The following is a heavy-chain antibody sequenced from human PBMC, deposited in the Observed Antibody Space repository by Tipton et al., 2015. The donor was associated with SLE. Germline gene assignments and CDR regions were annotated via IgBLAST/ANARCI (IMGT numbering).Heavy chain of an antibody. D-gene: IGHD5/OR15-5a*01. CDR1: GYTFRDYF. CDR2: VDPGDDET. CDR3: STRGTGSLYEQQF. J-gene: IGHJ4*02. Sequence: QLVQSGAEVTKPGATVKISCKVSGYTFRDYFIHWVRQAPGKGFEWMGLVDPGDDETIYAEKFQGRVYITADTSTDTAYMELTSLTSEDTAVYCCSTRGTGSLYEQQFWGEGTLVTVSS. V-gene: IGHV1-69-2*01.